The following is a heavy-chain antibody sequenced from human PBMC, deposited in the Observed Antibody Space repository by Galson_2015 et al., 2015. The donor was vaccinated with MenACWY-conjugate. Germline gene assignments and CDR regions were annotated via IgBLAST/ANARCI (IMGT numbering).Heavy chain of an antibody. CDR1: GYSFTNYW. CDR3: TRHPPGGRGMDV. CDR2: ISPGDSYT. Sequence: SGAEVKKPGESLKISCQGSGYSFTNYWIGWVRQMPGKGLEWMGFISPGDSYTRYNPAFQGQVTISADKSISTAYLQWNSLQASDTAMYYCTRHPPGGRGMDVWGQGTTVTVSS. V-gene: IGHV5-51*01. D-gene: IGHD1-26*01. J-gene: IGHJ6*02.